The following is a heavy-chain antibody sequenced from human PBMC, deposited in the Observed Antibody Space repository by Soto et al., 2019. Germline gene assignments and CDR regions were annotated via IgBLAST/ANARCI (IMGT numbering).Heavy chain of an antibody. Sequence: QVQLQESGPGLVKPSETLSLTCTVSGGSIDSYYWSWIRQPPRKGLEYIGYIYYTGATNYNPSLRSRVTVSLDTSRSQFSLILTSVTAADTAVYYCARGFCSGGSCFWFDPWGQGTLVTVSS. V-gene: IGHV4-59*01. D-gene: IGHD2-15*01. CDR3: ARGFCSGGSCFWFDP. J-gene: IGHJ5*02. CDR1: GGSIDSYY. CDR2: IYYTGAT.